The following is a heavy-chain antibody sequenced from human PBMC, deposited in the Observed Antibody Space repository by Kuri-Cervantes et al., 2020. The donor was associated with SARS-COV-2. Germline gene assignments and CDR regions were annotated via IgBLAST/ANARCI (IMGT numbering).Heavy chain of an antibody. CDR3: ARDLLRQFDWLSSDAFDI. D-gene: IGHD3-9*01. Sequence: ASVKVSCKASGYTFTSYDINWVRQATGQGLEWMGWMNPNSGNTGYAQKFQGRVTMTRNTSISTAYMELSSLRSEDTAVYYCARDLLRQFDWLSSDAFDIWGQGTMVTVSS. CDR2: MNPNSGNT. V-gene: IGHV1-8*02. J-gene: IGHJ3*02. CDR1: GYTFTSYD.